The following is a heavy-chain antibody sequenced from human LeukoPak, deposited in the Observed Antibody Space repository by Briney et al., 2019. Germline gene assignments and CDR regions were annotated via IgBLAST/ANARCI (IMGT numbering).Heavy chain of an antibody. CDR2: IIPILGIA. CDR3: ASRTAAGNFDY. J-gene: IGHJ4*02. V-gene: IGHV1-69*04. CDR1: GGTFSSYA. D-gene: IGHD6-13*01. Sequence: SVKVSCKASGGTFSSYAISWVRQAPGQGLEWMGRIIPILGIANYAQKFQGRVTITADKSTSTAYMELSSLRSEDTAVYYCASRTAAGNFDYWGQGTLVTVSS.